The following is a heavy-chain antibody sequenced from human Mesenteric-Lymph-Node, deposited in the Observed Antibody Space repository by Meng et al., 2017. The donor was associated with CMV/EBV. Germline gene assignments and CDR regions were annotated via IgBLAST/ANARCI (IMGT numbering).Heavy chain of an antibody. CDR3: ARGGNTAYAHFDY. D-gene: IGHD5-12*01. V-gene: IGHV1-8*01. Sequence: KASGYTFTSYEINWVRQATGQGLEWMGWMNPNSGNTGYAQKFQGRVTMTRNTSISTAYMELSSLRSEDTAVYYCARGGNTAYAHFDYWGQGTLVTVSS. CDR1: GYTFTSYE. J-gene: IGHJ4*02. CDR2: MNPNSGNT.